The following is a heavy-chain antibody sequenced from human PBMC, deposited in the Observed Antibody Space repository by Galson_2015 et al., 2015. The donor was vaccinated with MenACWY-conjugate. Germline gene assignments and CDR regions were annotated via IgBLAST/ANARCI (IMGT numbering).Heavy chain of an antibody. CDR2: IYHSGST. CDR1: GGSISSSNW. Sequence: ETLSLTCAVSGGSISSSNWWSWVRQPPGKGLEWIGEIYHSGSTNYNPSLKSRVTISVDKSKNQFSLKLSSATAADTAVYYCARAPAPTVVPAARMFDYWGQGTLVTVSS. J-gene: IGHJ4*02. CDR3: ARAPAPTVVPAARMFDY. D-gene: IGHD2-2*01. V-gene: IGHV4-4*02.